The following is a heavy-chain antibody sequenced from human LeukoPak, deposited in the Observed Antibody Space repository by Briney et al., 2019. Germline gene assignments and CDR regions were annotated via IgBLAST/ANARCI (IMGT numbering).Heavy chain of an antibody. CDR1: GDTFATDW. CDR3: ARRKFTIPWSDP. D-gene: IGHD1-14*01. J-gene: IGHJ5*02. Sequence: GESLKISCKASGDTFATDWIGWVRQLPGKGLEWMGVIYPGDSRTRYSPSFQGHVTISVDKSTTTAYLQWSSLKASDSAMYYCARRKFTIPWSDPWGQGTLVTVSS. V-gene: IGHV5-51*03. CDR2: IYPGDSRT.